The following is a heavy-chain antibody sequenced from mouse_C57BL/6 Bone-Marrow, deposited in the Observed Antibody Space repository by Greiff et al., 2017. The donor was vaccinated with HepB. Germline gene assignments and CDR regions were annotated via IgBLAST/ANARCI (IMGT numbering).Heavy chain of an antibody. CDR1: GYTFTSYW. V-gene: IGHV1-7*01. Sequence: VQLQQSGAELAKPGASVKLSCKASGYTFTSYWMHWVKQRPGQGLEWIGYINPSSGYTKYNQKFKDKAILTADKSSSTAYMQLSSLTYEDSAVYYCARIYYSNYGDYWGQGTTLTVAS. D-gene: IGHD2-5*01. CDR3: ARIYYSNYGDY. CDR2: INPSSGYT. J-gene: IGHJ2*01.